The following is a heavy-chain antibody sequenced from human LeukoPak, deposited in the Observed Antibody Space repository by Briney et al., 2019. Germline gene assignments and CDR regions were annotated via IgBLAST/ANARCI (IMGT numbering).Heavy chain of an antibody. J-gene: IGHJ4*02. CDR1: GGSISSGGYS. D-gene: IGHD3-3*01. V-gene: IGHV4-30-2*01. Sequence: SSETLSLTCAVSGGSISSGGYSWSWIRQPPGKGLEWIGYIYHSGSTYYNPSLKSRVTISVDRPKNQFSLKLSSVTAADTAVYYCARIHNYDFWSGLDYWGQGTLVTVSS. CDR2: IYHSGST. CDR3: ARIHNYDFWSGLDY.